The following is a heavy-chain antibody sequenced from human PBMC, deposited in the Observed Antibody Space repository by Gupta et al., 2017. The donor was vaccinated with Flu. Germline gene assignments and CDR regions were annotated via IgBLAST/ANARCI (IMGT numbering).Heavy chain of an antibody. Sequence: QVTLKESGPVLVRPTETLTLTCTGSGFSLSNARMGVSWIRQPPGKALEWLAHIFSNDEKSYSTSLKCRLTISKDTSKIQVVLTRTNMDPVDTATYYCARILTVSGWYFYDYWGQGTLVAVAS. V-gene: IGHV2-26*01. D-gene: IGHD6-19*01. J-gene: IGHJ4*02. CDR3: ARILTVSGWYFYDY. CDR2: IFSNDEK. CDR1: GFSLSNARMG.